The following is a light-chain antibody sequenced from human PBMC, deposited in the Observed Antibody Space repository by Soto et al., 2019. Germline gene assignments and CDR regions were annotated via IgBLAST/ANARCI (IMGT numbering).Light chain of an antibody. CDR1: KLGDKY. V-gene: IGLV3-1*01. CDR3: CSYAGNDTYA. CDR2: QDS. J-gene: IGLJ1*01. Sequence: SYELTQPPSVSVSPGQTASITCSGDKLGDKYACWYQQKPGQSPVLVIYQDSKRPSGIPERFSGSNSGNTATLTISGTQAMDEADYYCCSYAGNDTYAFGSGTKLTVL.